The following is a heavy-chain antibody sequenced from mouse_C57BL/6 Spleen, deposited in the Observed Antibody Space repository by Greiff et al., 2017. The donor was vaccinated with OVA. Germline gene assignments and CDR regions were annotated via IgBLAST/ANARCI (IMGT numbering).Heavy chain of an antibody. Sequence: VQLQQSGPELVKPGASVKISCKASGYAFSSSWMNWVKQRPGKGLEWIGRIYPGDGDTNYNGKFKGKATLTADKSSSTAYMQLSSLTSEDSAVYFCARWLLDYAVDYWGQGTSVTVSS. CDR3: ARWLLDYAVDY. CDR2: IYPGDGDT. V-gene: IGHV1-82*01. D-gene: IGHD2-3*01. CDR1: GYAFSSSW. J-gene: IGHJ4*01.